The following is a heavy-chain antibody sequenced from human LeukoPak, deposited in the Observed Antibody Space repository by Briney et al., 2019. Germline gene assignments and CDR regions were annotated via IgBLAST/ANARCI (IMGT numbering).Heavy chain of an antibody. CDR2: INPNSGGT. J-gene: IGHJ6*02. D-gene: IGHD6-6*01. CDR3: ARDGRRIAARPGYYYGMDV. V-gene: IGHV1-2*02. CDR1: GYTFTGYY. Sequence: ASVKVSFKASGYTFTGYYMHWVRQAPGQGLEWMGWINPNSGGTNYAQKLQGRVTMTRDTSISTAYMELSRLRSDDTAVYYCARDGRRIAARPGYYYGMDVWGQGTTVTVSS.